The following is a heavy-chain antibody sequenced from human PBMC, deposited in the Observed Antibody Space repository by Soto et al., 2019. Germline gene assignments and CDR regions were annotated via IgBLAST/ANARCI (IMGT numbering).Heavy chain of an antibody. J-gene: IGHJ6*02. CDR3: ARSYSSSWYYYGMDV. D-gene: IGHD6-13*01. V-gene: IGHV4-59*12. CDR1: GGSISNYY. Sequence: SETLSLTCTVSGGSISNYYWSWIRQPPGKGLEWIGYISDSGSTNYNPSLKSRVTISVDKSKNQFSLKLSSVTAADTAVYYCARSYSSSWYYYGMDVWGQGTTVTVSS. CDR2: ISDSGST.